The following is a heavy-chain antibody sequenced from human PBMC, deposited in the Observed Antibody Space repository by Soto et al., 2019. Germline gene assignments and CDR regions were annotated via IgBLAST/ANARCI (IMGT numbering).Heavy chain of an antibody. Sequence: VSVKVSCKAPGYSFTSYGISWVRQAPGQVLEWRGWVSGYNVDTIYVQKFQGRVTMTTDTSTSTAHMELRSMTDDDTAVYYCARAPRIVTAASGITDFEYRGEGTEVTV. CDR2: VSGYNVDT. CDR1: GYSFTSYG. V-gene: IGHV1-18*01. D-gene: IGHD3-16*02. J-gene: IGHJ4*02. CDR3: ARAPRIVTAASGITDFEY.